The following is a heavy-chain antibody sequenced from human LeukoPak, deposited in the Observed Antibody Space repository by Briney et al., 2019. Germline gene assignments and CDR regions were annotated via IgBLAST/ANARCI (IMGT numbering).Heavy chain of an antibody. CDR1: GYTFTIYA. CDR3: ARDLGDFWSGYHRGMDV. V-gene: IGHV7-4-1*02. J-gene: IGHJ6*02. D-gene: IGHD3-3*01. CDR2: INTNTGNP. Sequence: ASVKVSCKASGYTFTIYAMNWVRQAPGQGLEWMGWINTNTGNPTYAQGFTGRFVFSLDTSVSTAYLQISSLKAEDTAVYYCARDLGDFWSGYHRGMDVWGQGTTVTVSS.